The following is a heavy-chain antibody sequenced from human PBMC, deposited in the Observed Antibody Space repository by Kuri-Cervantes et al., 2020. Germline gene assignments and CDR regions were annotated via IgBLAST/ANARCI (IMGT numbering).Heavy chain of an antibody. V-gene: IGHV3-30*03. CDR3: ARDNSVGRNWFDP. CDR1: GFTFSSYG. CDR2: ISYDGNSK. J-gene: IGHJ5*02. Sequence: GESLKISCAASGFTFSSYGMHWVRQAPGKGLEWVTVISYDGNSKYYTDSVKGRFTISRDNSKNTLYLQMNSLRAEDTAVYYCARDNSVGRNWFDPWGQGTLVTVSS. D-gene: IGHD4-23*01.